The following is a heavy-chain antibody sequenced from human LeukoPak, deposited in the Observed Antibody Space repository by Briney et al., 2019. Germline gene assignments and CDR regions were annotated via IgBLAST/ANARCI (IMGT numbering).Heavy chain of an antibody. V-gene: IGHV1-3*01. D-gene: IGHD3-10*01. CDR2: INAGNGNT. CDR1: GYTFTSYA. CDR3: ARGITMVRGVIPFDY. J-gene: IGHJ4*02. Sequence: ASVKVSCLASGYTFTSYALHWVRQAPGQRLAWMGWINAGNGNTQYSHKFQGRVTLPRYTSSSTAYMELSSLTSKATAVYYCARGITMVRGVIPFDYWGQGPLVTVS.